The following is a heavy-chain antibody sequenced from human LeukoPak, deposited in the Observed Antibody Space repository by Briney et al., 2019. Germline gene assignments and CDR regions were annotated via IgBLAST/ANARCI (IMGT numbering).Heavy chain of an antibody. V-gene: IGHV1-69*05. D-gene: IGHD3-22*01. CDR1: GGTFSSYA. CDR2: IIPIFGTA. J-gene: IGHJ4*02. CDR3: ARTEGITMIVVDFDY. Sequence: SVKVSCKASGGTFSSYAISWVRQAPGQGLEWMGGIIPIFGTANYAQKFQGRVTMTTDTSTSTAYMELRSLRSDDTAVYYCARTEGITMIVVDFDYWGQGTLVTVSS.